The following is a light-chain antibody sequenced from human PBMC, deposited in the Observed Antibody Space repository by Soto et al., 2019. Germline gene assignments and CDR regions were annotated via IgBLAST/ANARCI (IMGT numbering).Light chain of an antibody. Sequence: EIVLTQSPATLSLSPGERATLSCRASQSVSSYLAWYQQKPGQPPRLLIYDASNRATGIPARFSGSGSGTDFTLTISRLEPEDFAVYYCKQRRNWPRTCGQGTRLEIK. CDR2: DAS. J-gene: IGKJ5*01. V-gene: IGKV3-11*01. CDR1: QSVSSY. CDR3: KQRRNWPRT.